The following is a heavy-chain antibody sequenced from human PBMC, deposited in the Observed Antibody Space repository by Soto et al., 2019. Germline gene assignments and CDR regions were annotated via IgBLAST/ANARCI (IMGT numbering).Heavy chain of an antibody. CDR2: ISGSDGTT. CDR3: AKNGRAAAMYNWFDP. CDR1: GFTFSSYA. Sequence: EVQLLESGGGLVQPGGSLRLSCTGSGFTFSSYAMNWVRQAPGKGLECVSTISGSDGTTYYADSVKGRFTISRDNSKNTLYLQMSSLRAEDTAVYYCAKNGRAAAMYNWFDPWGQGTLVTVSS. J-gene: IGHJ5*02. D-gene: IGHD6-13*01. V-gene: IGHV3-23*01.